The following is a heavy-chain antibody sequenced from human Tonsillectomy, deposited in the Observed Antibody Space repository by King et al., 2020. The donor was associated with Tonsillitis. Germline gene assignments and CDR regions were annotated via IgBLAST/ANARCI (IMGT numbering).Heavy chain of an antibody. CDR1: GGSISSSSYY. D-gene: IGHD3-10*01. CDR2: IYYSGST. J-gene: IGHJ5*02. CDR3: ARLLWFGEYIHWFDP. Sequence: QLQESGPGLVKPSETLSLTCTVSGGSISSSSYYWGWIRQPPGKGLEWIGNIYYSGSTYYNPSLKSRVTMSLDTSKNQFSLKLSSVTAADTAVYYCARLLWFGEYIHWFDPWGQGTLVTVSS. V-gene: IGHV4-39*07.